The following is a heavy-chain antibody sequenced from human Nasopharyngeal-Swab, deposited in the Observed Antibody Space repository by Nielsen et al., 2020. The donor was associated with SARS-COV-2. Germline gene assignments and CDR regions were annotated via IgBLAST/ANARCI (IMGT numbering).Heavy chain of an antibody. D-gene: IGHD3-16*01. CDR3: ARDAGGSGGGY. Sequence: GESLKISCAASGFTFSSYGMHWVRQAPGKGLEWMAVIWYDGSNKYYADSVKGRFTISRDNSKNTLYLQMNSLRAEDTAVYYCARDAGGSGGGYWGQGTLVTVSS. J-gene: IGHJ4*02. CDR2: IWYDGSNK. V-gene: IGHV3-33*01. CDR1: GFTFSSYG.